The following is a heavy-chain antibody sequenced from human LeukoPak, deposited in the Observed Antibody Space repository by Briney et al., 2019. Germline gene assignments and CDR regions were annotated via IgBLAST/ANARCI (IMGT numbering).Heavy chain of an antibody. D-gene: IGHD3-10*01. CDR1: GFTFDDYA. CDR2: ISWNSGSI. CDR3: AKDRRPVTMVQGVIITAAFDI. Sequence: PGKSLRLSCAASGFTFDDYAMHWVRQAPGKGLEWVSGISWNSGSIGYADSVKGRFTISRDNAKNSLYLQMNSLRAEDTALYYCAKDRRPVTMVQGVIITAAFDIWGQGTMVTVSS. J-gene: IGHJ3*02. V-gene: IGHV3-9*01.